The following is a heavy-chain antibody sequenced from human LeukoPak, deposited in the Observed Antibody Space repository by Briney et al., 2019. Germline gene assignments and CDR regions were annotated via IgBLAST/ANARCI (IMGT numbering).Heavy chain of an antibody. CDR2: IIPILGIA. Sequence: GASVKVSCKASGGTFSSYAISWVRQAPGQGLEWMGRIIPILGIANYAQKFQGRVTITADKSTSTAYMELSSLRSEDTAVYYCARAFYGSGSKNYDYWGQGTLVTVSS. J-gene: IGHJ4*02. CDR3: ARAFYGSGSKNYDY. D-gene: IGHD3-10*01. V-gene: IGHV1-69*04. CDR1: GGTFSSYA.